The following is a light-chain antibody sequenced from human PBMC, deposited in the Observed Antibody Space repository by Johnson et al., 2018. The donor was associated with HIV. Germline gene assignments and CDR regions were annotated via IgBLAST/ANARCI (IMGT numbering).Light chain of an antibody. V-gene: IGLV1-51*02. CDR1: SSNIGNNY. CDR2: ETT. Sequence: QSVLTQPPSVSAAPGQNVTISCYGSSSNIGNNYISWYQQLPGTAPKLLIYETTKRPSGIPDRFSGSRSGTSATLGITGLQTGDEADYYCATCDNSLGAWVVGTGTKVTVL. CDR3: ATCDNSLGAWV. J-gene: IGLJ1*01.